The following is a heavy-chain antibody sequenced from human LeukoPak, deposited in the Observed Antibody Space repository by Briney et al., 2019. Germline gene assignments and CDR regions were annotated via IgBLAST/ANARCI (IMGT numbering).Heavy chain of an antibody. CDR3: ASLRTYDSSGPMALGFDY. D-gene: IGHD3-22*01. CDR1: GYTFTSYY. V-gene: IGHV1-46*01. Sequence: ASVKVSCXASGYTFTSYYMHWVRRAPGQGLEWMGIINPSGGSTSYAQKFQGRVTMTRDTSTSTVYMELSSLRSEDTAVYYCASLRTYDSSGPMALGFDYWGQGTLVTVSS. J-gene: IGHJ4*02. CDR2: INPSGGST.